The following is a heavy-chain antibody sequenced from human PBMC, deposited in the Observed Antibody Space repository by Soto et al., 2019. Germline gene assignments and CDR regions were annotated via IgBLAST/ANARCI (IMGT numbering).Heavy chain of an antibody. J-gene: IGHJ3*02. CDR1: GGSISSYY. V-gene: IGHV4-59*08. CDR2: IYYSGST. D-gene: IGHD2-2*01. CDR3: ARHVNIVVVPAAKSLDAFDI. Sequence: SETLSLTCTVSGGSISSYYWSWIRQPPGKGLEWIGYIYYSGSTNYNPSLKSRVTISVDTSKNQFSLKLSSVTAADTAVYYCARHVNIVVVPAAKSLDAFDIWGQGTMVTVS.